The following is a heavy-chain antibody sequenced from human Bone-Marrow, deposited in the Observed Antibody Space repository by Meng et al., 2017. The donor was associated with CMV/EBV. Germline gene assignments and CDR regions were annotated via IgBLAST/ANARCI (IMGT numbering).Heavy chain of an antibody. J-gene: IGHJ5*02. D-gene: IGHD3-10*01. CDR3: ARERYYGSGSYSCWFDP. V-gene: IGHV3-30-3*01. CDR1: GFTFSSYA. CDR2: ISYDGSNK. Sequence: GGSLRLSCAASGFTFSSYAMHWVRQAPGKGLEWVAVISYDGSNKYYADSVKGRFTTSRDNSKNTLYLQMNSLRAEDTAVYYCARERYYGSGSYSCWFDPWGQGTLVTVSS.